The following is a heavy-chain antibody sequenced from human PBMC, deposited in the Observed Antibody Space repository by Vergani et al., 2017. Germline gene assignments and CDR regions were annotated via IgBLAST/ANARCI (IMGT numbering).Heavy chain of an antibody. CDR2: IYYSGST. CDR1: GGSISSYY. D-gene: IGHD5-18*01. J-gene: IGHJ4*02. CDR3: ARVGAGGYSYGLKNPNGRYFDY. Sequence: QVQLQESGPGLVKPSETLSLTCTVSGGSISSYYWSWIRQPPGKGLEWIGYIYYSGSTNYNPSLKSRVTISGDTSKNQFSLKLSSVTAADTAVYYCARVGAGGYSYGLKNPNGRYFDYWGQGTLVTVSS. V-gene: IGHV4-59*01.